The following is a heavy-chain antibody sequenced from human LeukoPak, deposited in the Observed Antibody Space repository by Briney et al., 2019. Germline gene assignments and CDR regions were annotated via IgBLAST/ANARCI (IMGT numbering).Heavy chain of an antibody. CDR1: GFTFSSYG. V-gene: IGHV3-30*18. CDR2: ISYDGSNK. CDR3: AKVHYYDSNYYCDY. Sequence: GGSLRLSCAASGFTFSSYGMHWVRQAPGKGLEWVAVISYDGSNKYHADSVKGRFTISRDNSKNTLYLQMNSLRAEDTAVYYCAKVHYYDSNYYCDYWGQGTLVTVSS. D-gene: IGHD3-22*01. J-gene: IGHJ4*02.